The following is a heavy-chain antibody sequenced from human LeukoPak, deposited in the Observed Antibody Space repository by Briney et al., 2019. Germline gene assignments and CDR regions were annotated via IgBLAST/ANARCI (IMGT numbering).Heavy chain of an antibody. CDR2: ISSSGSTI. Sequence: GGSLRLSCAASGFTFSSYSMNWVRQAPGKGLEWVSYISSSGSTIYYADSVEGRFTISRDNAKNSLYLQMNSLRAEDTAVYYCARGLTVGGYFDYWGQGTLVTVSS. CDR1: GFTFSSYS. J-gene: IGHJ4*02. V-gene: IGHV3-48*01. D-gene: IGHD3-16*01. CDR3: ARGLTVGGYFDY.